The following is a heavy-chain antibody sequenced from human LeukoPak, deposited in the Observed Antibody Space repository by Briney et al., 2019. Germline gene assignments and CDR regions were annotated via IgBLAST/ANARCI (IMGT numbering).Heavy chain of an antibody. D-gene: IGHD1-7*01. CDR3: AKEGRRNYVDLLDY. V-gene: IGHV3-9*01. J-gene: IGHJ4*02. CDR2: IRWNSGSI. Sequence: GGSLRLSCAASGFTFDDYAMHWVRPAPGKGLEWVSGIRWNSGSIGCADSVKGRFTISRDNAKNYLYLQMNSLRAEDTALYYCAKEGRRNYVDLLDYWGQGTLVTVSS. CDR1: GFTFDDYA.